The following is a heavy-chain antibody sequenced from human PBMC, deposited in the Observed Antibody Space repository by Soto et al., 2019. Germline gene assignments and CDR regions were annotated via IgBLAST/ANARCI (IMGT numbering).Heavy chain of an antibody. V-gene: IGHV4-59*08. CDR1: GGSISSYY. CDR2: IYNSGRT. Sequence: SETLSLTCTVSGGSISSYYWSWIRQPPGKGLEWIGYIYNSGRTNYNPSLKSRVTISVDTSKNQFSLKLSSVTAADTAVYYCWRGYGSSLAYWGKGTLVTVSS. D-gene: IGHD2-2*01. CDR3: WRGYGSSLAY. J-gene: IGHJ4*02.